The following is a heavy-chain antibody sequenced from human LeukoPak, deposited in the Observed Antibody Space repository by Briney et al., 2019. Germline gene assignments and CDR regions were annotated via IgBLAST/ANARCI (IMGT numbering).Heavy chain of an antibody. J-gene: IGHJ3*02. CDR1: GGTFSSYA. CDR2: IIPIFGTA. V-gene: IGHV1-69*05. CDR3: ARYPPGYSSGWYANGGAFDI. D-gene: IGHD6-19*01. Sequence: VASVKVSCKASGGTFSSYAISWVRQAPGQGLEWMGGIIPIFGTANYAQKFQGRVTITTDESTSTAYMELSSLRSEDTAVYYCARYPPGYSSGWYANGGAFDIWGQGTMVTVFS.